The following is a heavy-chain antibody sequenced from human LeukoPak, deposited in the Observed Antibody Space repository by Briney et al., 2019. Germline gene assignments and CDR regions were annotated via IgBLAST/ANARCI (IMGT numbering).Heavy chain of an antibody. CDR3: ASIIYYYDSSGYYYDY. D-gene: IGHD3-22*01. CDR1: GGTFSSYA. J-gene: IGHJ4*02. CDR2: IIPIFGTA. V-gene: IGHV1-69*13. Sequence: ASVKVSCKASGGTFSSYAISWVRQAPGQGLEWMGGIIPIFGTANYAQKFQGRVTITADESTSTAYMELSSLRSEDTAVYCCASIIYYYDSSGYYYDYWGQGTLVTVSS.